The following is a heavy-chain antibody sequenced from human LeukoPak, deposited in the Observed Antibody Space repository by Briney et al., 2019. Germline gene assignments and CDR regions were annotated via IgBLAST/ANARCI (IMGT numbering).Heavy chain of an antibody. CDR2: ISAYNGNT. CDR3: ARDQQGNNWFDP. J-gene: IGHJ5*02. V-gene: IGHV1-18*01. CDR1: GYTFTSYG. Sequence: ASVKVSCKASGYTFTSYGISGVRQAPGQGLEWMGWISAYNGNTNYAQKLQGRVTMTTDTSTSTAYMELRSLRSEDTAVYYCARDQQGNNWFDPWGQGTLVTVSS.